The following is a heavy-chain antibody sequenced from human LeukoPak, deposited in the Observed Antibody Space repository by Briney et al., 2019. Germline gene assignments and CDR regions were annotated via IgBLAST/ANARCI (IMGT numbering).Heavy chain of an antibody. CDR3: ARDLGYSSGWFDY. CDR2: INESGST. D-gene: IGHD6-19*01. Sequence: SETLSLTCAVFGGSFSGYFWSWIRQPPGKGLEWIGEINESGSTNYNPSLKSRVTISVDTSKNQFSLKLSSVTAADTAVYYCARDLGYSSGWFDYWGQGTLVTVSS. J-gene: IGHJ4*02. V-gene: IGHV4-34*01. CDR1: GGSFSGYF.